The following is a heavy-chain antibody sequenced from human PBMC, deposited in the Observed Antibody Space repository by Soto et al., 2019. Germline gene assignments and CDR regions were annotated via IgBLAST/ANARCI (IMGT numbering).Heavy chain of an antibody. CDR3: TRGSYQGNYYYYGMDV. CDR2: IKSKTDGGTR. J-gene: IGHJ6*02. D-gene: IGHD1-26*01. Sequence: EVQLVESGGGLVKPGGSLRLSCAASGFTFSNAWMSWVRQVPGKGLEWVGRIKSKTDGGTRDYAAPVKGRFTISREDSKKTLYLQMNSLKAEDTGVNYCTRGSYQGNYYYYGMDVWGQGTTVTVSS. CDR1: GFTFSNAW. V-gene: IGHV3-15*01.